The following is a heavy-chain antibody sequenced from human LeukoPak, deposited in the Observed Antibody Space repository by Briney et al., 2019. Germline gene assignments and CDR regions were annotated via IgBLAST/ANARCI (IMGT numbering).Heavy chain of an antibody. CDR3: ARDEYYYDSSGLDY. CDR2: IKQDGSEK. D-gene: IGHD3-22*01. CDR1: GFTFSSYW. J-gene: IGHJ4*02. V-gene: IGHV3-7*03. Sequence: AGGSLRLSCAASGFTFSSYWMSWVRQAPGKGLEWVANIKQDGSEKYYVDSVKGRFTTSRDNAKNSLYLQMNSLRAEDTAVYYCARDEYYYDSSGLDYWGQGTLVTVSS.